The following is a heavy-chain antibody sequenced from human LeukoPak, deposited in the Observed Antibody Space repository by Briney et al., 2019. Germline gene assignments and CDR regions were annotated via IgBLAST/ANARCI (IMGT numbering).Heavy chain of an antibody. J-gene: IGHJ6*02. CDR1: GFTFDDYA. D-gene: IGHD6-13*01. Sequence: GGSLRLSCAASGFTFDDYAMHWVRQAPGKGLEWVSLISGDGGSTYYADSVKGRFTISRDNSKNSLYLQMNRLRTEDTALYYCAKDGSGGRSSSSWYVPSLPYYYYGMDVWGQGTTATVSS. CDR2: ISGDGGST. CDR3: AKDGSGGRSSSSWYVPSLPYYYYGMDV. V-gene: IGHV3-43*02.